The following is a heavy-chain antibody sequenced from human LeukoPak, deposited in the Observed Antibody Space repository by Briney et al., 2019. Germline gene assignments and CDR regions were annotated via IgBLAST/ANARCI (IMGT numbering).Heavy chain of an antibody. V-gene: IGHV4-59*01. CDR3: ARARAYCISTSCYPYWFDP. CDR2: IYDSGST. J-gene: IGHJ5*02. D-gene: IGHD2-2*01. CDR1: GGSISSYY. Sequence: PSETLSLTCTVSGGSISSYYWSWIRQPPGKGLEWIGYIYDSGSTNYNPSLKSRVTISVDPSKNQFSLKLTSVTAADTAVYYCARARAYCISTSCYPYWFDPWGQGTLVTVSS.